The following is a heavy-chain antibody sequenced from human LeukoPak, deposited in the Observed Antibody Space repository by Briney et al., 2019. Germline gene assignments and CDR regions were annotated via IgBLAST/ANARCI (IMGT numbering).Heavy chain of an antibody. Sequence: GASVKVSCKASGYTFTSYDINWVRQATGQGLEWMGWMNPNGGNTGYAQKFQGRVTMTRNTSISTAYMELSSLRSEDTAVYYCARPGAVAGTYGMDVWAKGPRSPSL. CDR3: ARPGAVAGTYGMDV. D-gene: IGHD6-19*01. CDR2: MNPNGGNT. CDR1: GYTFTSYD. J-gene: IGHJ6*02. V-gene: IGHV1-8*01.